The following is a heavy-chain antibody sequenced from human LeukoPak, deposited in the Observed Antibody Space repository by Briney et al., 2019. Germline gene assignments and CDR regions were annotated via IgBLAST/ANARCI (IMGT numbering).Heavy chain of an antibody. Sequence: PGGSLRLSCAASGFTFSSYSMNWVRQAPGKGLEWVSYISSSSSTIYYADSVKGRFTISRDNAKNSLYLQMNSLRDEDTAVYYCAGDCPPNWNDEDYFYYWGRGTLVTVSS. D-gene: IGHD1-20*01. CDR3: AGDCPPNWNDEDYFYY. V-gene: IGHV3-48*02. J-gene: IGHJ4*02. CDR2: ISSSSSTI. CDR1: GFTFSSYS.